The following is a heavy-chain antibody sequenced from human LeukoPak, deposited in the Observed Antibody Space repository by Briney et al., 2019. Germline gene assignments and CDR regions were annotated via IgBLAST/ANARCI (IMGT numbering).Heavy chain of an antibody. CDR2: INHSGST. D-gene: IGHD3-10*01. Sequence: KPSETLSLTRAVYGGSFSGYYWSWIRQPPGKGLEWIGEINHSGSTNYNPSLKSRVTISVDTSKNQFSRKLSSVTAADTAVYYCAAAVRYTYYYGSGSYYRVFDYWGQGTLVTVSS. CDR1: GGSFSGYY. CDR3: AAAVRYTYYYGSGSYYRVFDY. J-gene: IGHJ4*02. V-gene: IGHV4-34*01.